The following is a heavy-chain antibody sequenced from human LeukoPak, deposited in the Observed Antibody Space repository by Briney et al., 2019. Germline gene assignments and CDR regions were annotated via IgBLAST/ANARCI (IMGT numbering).Heavy chain of an antibody. CDR3: ARLVKVAATPRVRDV. D-gene: IGHD2-15*01. J-gene: IGHJ6*04. CDR1: GGSISSSSYY. CDR2: IYYSGST. Sequence: PSETLSLTCTVSGGSISSSSYYWGWIRQPPGKGLEWIGSIYYSGSTYYNPSLKSRVTISVDTSKNQFSLKLSSVTAADTAVYYCARLVKVAATPRVRDVWGKGTTVTVSS. V-gene: IGHV4-39*01.